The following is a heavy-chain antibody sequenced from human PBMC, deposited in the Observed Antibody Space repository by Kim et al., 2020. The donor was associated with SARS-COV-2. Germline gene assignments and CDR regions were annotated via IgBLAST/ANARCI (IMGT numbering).Heavy chain of an antibody. D-gene: IGHD2-2*01. CDR2: IYRSGVS. CDR3: ARHIPAAIDDPLDV. V-gene: IGHV4-4*09. J-gene: IGHJ3*01. Sequence: SETLSLTCSVSGDSVNDFAWSWVRQSPGGGLEWIGYIYRSGVSKLNPSLRGRATISRDLSKNWVSLTLSSVTAADSAIYHCARHIPAAIDDPLDVWGRGTLVIVSS. CDR1: GDSVNDFA.